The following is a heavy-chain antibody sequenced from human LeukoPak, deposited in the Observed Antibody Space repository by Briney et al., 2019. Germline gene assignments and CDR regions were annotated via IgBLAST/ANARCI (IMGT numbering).Heavy chain of an antibody. CDR1: GCRFTSYW. V-gene: IGHV5-51*01. CDR2: IYPGDSDT. Sequence: GESLNISWQGSGCRFTSYWIGWVRQLPGKGLGGMGIIYPGDSDTRYSPSFQDQVTLSTDTSISTAYLPWISLKASDTAMYYCARQGLQVDIVVVPALGCWGRGTLVTVSS. J-gene: IGHJ4*02. D-gene: IGHD2-2*03. CDR3: ARQGLQVDIVVVPALGC.